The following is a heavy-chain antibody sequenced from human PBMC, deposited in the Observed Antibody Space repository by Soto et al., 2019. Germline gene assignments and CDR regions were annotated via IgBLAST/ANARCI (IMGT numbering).Heavy chain of an antibody. Sequence: QVQLVQSGAEVKETGSSVKVSCKASGGTFSSCTISWVRQAPGQGLEWMGRIIPILGIANYAQKFQGRVTITADKSTSTAYMELSSLRSEDTAVYYCASLMSSGYYYGMDVWGQGTTVTVSS. V-gene: IGHV1-69*02. CDR2: IIPILGIA. CDR3: ASLMSSGYYYGMDV. J-gene: IGHJ6*02. D-gene: IGHD3-10*01. CDR1: GGTFSSCT.